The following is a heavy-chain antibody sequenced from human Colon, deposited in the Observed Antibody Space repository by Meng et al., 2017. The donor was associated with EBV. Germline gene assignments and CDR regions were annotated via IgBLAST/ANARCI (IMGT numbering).Heavy chain of an antibody. CDR1: GGTRSGAC. CDR2: IIHGASP. D-gene: IGHD2-8*02. Sequence: QVPLQGLGEGLVNPSETLSLTCAVDGGTRSGACWNWIRPATGKGLMWRGEIIHGASPSYTPSLQSRVTISIDTSKNQLSLMLSSVTAADTAVCYCARRPTGIDYWGQGTLVTVSS. V-gene: IGHV4-34*12. CDR3: ARRPTGIDY. J-gene: IGHJ4*02.